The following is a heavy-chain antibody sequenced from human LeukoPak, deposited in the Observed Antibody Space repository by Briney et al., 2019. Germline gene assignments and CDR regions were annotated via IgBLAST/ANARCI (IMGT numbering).Heavy chain of an antibody. CDR1: GYSFANYW. D-gene: IGHD3-10*01. CDR3: ARPAVRGAGGYYYGMDV. Sequence: GESLKISCKGSGYSFANYWIGWVRQMPGKGLEWMGIIYPGDSDTRYSPSFQGQVTISADKSISTAYLQWSSLKASDTAMYYCARPAVRGAGGYYYGMDVWGQGTTVTVSS. CDR2: IYPGDSDT. J-gene: IGHJ6*02. V-gene: IGHV5-51*01.